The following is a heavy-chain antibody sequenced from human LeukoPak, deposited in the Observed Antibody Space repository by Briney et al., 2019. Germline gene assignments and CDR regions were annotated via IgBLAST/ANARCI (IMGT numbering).Heavy chain of an antibody. Sequence: GGSLRLSCAASGFTFSSYSMNWVRQAPGKGLEWVSSISSSSSYIYYADSVKGRFTISRDNAKNSLYLQMNSLRAEDTAVYYCARDFVEVYALYYFDYWGQGTLSPSPQ. V-gene: IGHV3-21*01. D-gene: IGHD2-8*01. CDR2: ISSSSSYI. CDR1: GFTFSSYS. J-gene: IGHJ4*02. CDR3: ARDFVEVYALYYFDY.